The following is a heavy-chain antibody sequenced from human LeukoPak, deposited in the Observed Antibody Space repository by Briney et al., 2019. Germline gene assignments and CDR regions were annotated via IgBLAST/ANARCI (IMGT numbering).Heavy chain of an antibody. J-gene: IGHJ6*02. CDR3: ARGGGLDV. V-gene: IGHV3-7*03. CDR1: GFNFSSYW. CDR2: IKQDGSEK. Sequence: PGGSLRLSCAASGFNFSSYWMSWVRQAPGKGLEWVANIKQDGSEKYYVDSVKGRFTISRDNAKNSLYLQMNSLRAEDTAVYYCARGGGLDVWGQGATVTVSS.